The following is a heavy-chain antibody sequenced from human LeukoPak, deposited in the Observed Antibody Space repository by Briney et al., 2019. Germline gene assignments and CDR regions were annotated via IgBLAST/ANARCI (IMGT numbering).Heavy chain of an antibody. D-gene: IGHD3-10*02. V-gene: IGHV4-59*08. CDR3: ARLFNSFDY. CDR1: GVSTSAYY. CDR2: VYYSGST. J-gene: IGHJ4*02. Sequence: SETLSLTCSVSGVSTSAYYWTWIRQPPGRGLEWIGYVYYSGSTKYSPSLKSRVTISIDTSKNQFSLKLSSVTAADTAVYYCARLFNSFDYWGQGALVTVSS.